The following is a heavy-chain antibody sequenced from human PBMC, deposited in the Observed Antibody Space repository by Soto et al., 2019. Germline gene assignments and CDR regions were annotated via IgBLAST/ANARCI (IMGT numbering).Heavy chain of an antibody. Sequence: GGSLRLSCAASGFTFSDYYMSWIRQAPGKGLEWVSYISSSSSYTNYADSVKGRFTISRDNAKNSLYLQMNSLRAEDTAVYYCARGLQNDFWSGYYGSYAFDIWGQGTMVTVSS. D-gene: IGHD3-3*01. CDR1: GFTFSDYY. CDR2: ISSSSSYT. V-gene: IGHV3-11*06. J-gene: IGHJ3*02. CDR3: ARGLQNDFWSGYYGSYAFDI.